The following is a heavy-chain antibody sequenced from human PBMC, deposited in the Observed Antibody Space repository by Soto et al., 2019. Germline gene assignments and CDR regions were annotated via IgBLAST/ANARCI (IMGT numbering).Heavy chain of an antibody. CDR3: ATRAYCLSADFREDYFGMDV. D-gene: IGHD2-21*01. CDR1: GFTFSNYA. Sequence: EVQLLESGGGLVQPGGSRRLSCAASGFTFSNYAMTWVRQAPGMGLEWVSSISGSGGSTYYADSVKGRFTISRDNSKDTVYLQMNSLRAEDTALYYRATRAYCLSADFREDYFGMDVWGQGTTVTVSS. CDR2: ISGSGGST. V-gene: IGHV3-23*01. J-gene: IGHJ6*02.